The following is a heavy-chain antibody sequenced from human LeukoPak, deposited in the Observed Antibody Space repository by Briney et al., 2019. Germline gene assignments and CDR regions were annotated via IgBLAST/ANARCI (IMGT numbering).Heavy chain of an antibody. J-gene: IGHJ5*02. Sequence: SETLSLTCAVYGGSFSGYYWSWIRQPPGKGLEWIGEINHSGSTNYNPSLKSRVTISVDTSKNQFSLKLSSVTAADTAVYYCATYLYGDPSLNWFDPWGQGTLVTVSS. V-gene: IGHV4-34*01. CDR1: GGSFSGYY. CDR2: INHSGST. CDR3: ATYLYGDPSLNWFDP. D-gene: IGHD4-17*01.